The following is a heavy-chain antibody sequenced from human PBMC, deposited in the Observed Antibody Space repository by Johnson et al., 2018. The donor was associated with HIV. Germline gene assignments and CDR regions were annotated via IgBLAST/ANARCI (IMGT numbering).Heavy chain of an antibody. J-gene: IGHJ3*02. CDR2: ISYDGSNK. CDR1: GFTFSSYA. Sequence: QVQLVESGGGVVQPGRSLRLSCAASGFTFSSYAMHWVRQAPGNGLEWVAVISYDGSNKYYADSVKGRFTISRDNSKNTLYLQMNSLRAEDTAVYYCARDKGAVAGPEGAFDIWGQGTMVTVSS. CDR3: ARDKGAVAGPEGAFDI. V-gene: IGHV3-30-3*01. D-gene: IGHD6-19*01.